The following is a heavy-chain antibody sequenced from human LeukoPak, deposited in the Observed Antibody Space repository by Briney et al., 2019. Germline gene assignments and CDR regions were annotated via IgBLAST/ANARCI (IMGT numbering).Heavy chain of an antibody. CDR2: ISGSGGST. J-gene: IGHJ4*02. Sequence: GGSLRLSCAASGFTFSSYAMSWVRQAPGKGLEWVSAISGSGGSTYYADSVKGRFTISRDNSKNTLYLQMNSLRAEDTAVYYCAMDSSWLPLKFDYWGQGTLVTVST. CDR1: GFTFSSYA. V-gene: IGHV3-23*01. CDR3: AMDSSWLPLKFDY. D-gene: IGHD5-24*01.